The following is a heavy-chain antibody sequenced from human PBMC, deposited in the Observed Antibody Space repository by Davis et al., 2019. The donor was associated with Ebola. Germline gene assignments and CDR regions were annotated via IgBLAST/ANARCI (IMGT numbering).Heavy chain of an antibody. V-gene: IGHV1-46*01. CDR3: FIISMT. D-gene: IGHD2-21*02. Sequence: ASVKVSCKASGYNFRTKYMNWVRQAPGHGLKWMGVINPNDGSTTYAQEFQGRVTMTRDTSTSTMFLEIRSLIFEDTAVYYCFIISMTWGQGTLVTVSS. J-gene: IGHJ4*01. CDR1: GYNFRTKY. CDR2: INPNDGST.